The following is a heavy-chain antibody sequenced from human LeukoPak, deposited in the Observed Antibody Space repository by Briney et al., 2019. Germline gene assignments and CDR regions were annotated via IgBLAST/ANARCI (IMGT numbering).Heavy chain of an antibody. CDR3: AREVVPAATHYYYYMDV. CDR2: IKQDGSEK. Sequence: GGSLRPSCAASGFTFSSYWMSWVRQAPGKGLEWVANIKQDGSEKYYVDSVKGRFTISRDNAKNSLYLQMNSLSAEDTAVYYCAREVVPAATHYYYYMDVWGKGTTLTVSS. CDR1: GFTFSSYW. V-gene: IGHV3-7*01. D-gene: IGHD2-2*01. J-gene: IGHJ6*03.